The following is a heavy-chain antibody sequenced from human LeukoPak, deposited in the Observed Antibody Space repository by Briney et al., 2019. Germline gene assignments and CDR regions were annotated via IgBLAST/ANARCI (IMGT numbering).Heavy chain of an antibody. CDR2: ISSSSSYI. Sequence: GGSLRLSCAASGFTFSSYSMNWVRQAPGKGLEWVSSISSSSSYIYYADSVKGRFTISRDNAKNSLYLQMNSLRAEDTAVYYCARDNSYGYVSYYYMDVWGKGTTVTVSS. J-gene: IGHJ6*03. D-gene: IGHD5-18*01. CDR3: ARDNSYGYVSYYYMDV. V-gene: IGHV3-21*01. CDR1: GFTFSSYS.